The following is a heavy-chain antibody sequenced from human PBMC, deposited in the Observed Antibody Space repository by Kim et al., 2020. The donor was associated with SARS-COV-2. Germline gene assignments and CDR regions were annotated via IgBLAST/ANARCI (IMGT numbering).Heavy chain of an antibody. CDR3: ARVVEQQLVPLGAFDI. J-gene: IGHJ3*02. CDR1: GYSISSGYY. CDR2: IYHSGST. Sequence: SETLSLTCTVSGYSISSGYYWGWIRQPPGKGLEWIGSIYHSGSTYYNPSLKSRVTISVDTSKNQFSLKLSSVTAADTAVYYCARVVEQQLVPLGAFDIWG. D-gene: IGHD6-13*01. V-gene: IGHV4-38-2*02.